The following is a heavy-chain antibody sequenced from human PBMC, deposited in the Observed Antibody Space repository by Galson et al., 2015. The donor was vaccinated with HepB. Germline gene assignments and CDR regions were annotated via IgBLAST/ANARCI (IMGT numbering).Heavy chain of an antibody. D-gene: IGHD1-26*01. J-gene: IGHJ5*02. CDR3: TRLNSELSSWFDP. CDR2: IRSKTNNYAT. CDR1: GFTFSDSA. V-gene: IGHV3-73*01. Sequence: SLRLSCAASGFTFSDSAMHWVRQASGKGLEWVGRIRSKTNNYATAYAASVKGRFTISRDDLKNTAYLQMNSLKTEDTAVYYCTRLNSELSSWFDPWGQGTLVTVSS.